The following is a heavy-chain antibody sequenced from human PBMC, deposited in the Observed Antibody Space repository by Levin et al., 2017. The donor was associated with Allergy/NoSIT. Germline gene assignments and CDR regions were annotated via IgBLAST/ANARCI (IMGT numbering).Heavy chain of an antibody. Sequence: AASVKVSFKASGYTFTSYDINWVRQATGQGLEWMGWMNPNSGNTGYAQKFQGRVTMTRNTSISTAYMELSSLRSEDTAVYYCAREPKYYGSGSYSGGAFDIWGQGTMVTVSS. J-gene: IGHJ3*02. D-gene: IGHD3-10*01. CDR2: MNPNSGNT. CDR1: GYTFTSYD. CDR3: AREPKYYGSGSYSGGAFDI. V-gene: IGHV1-8*01.